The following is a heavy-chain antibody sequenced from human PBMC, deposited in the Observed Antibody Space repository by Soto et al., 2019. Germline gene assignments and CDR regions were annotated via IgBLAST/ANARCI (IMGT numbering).Heavy chain of an antibody. CDR2: INHSGST. D-gene: IGHD5-12*01. CDR1: GGSFSGYY. J-gene: IGHJ3*02. V-gene: IGHV4-34*01. CDR3: ARVRDGYNRRVDAFDI. Sequence: ASETLSLTCAVYGGSFSGYYWSWIRQPPGKGLEWIGEINHSGSTNYNPSLKSRVTISVDTSKNQFSLKLSSVTAADTAVYYCARVRDGYNRRVDAFDIWGQGTMVTVSS.